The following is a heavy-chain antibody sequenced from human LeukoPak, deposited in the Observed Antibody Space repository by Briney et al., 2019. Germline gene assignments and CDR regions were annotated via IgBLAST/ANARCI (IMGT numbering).Heavy chain of an antibody. J-gene: IGHJ5*02. D-gene: IGHD2-2*01. CDR2: ISHSGST. CDR3: ARDKDQLAKGNWFDP. CDR1: GGSINSGGYY. V-gene: IGHV4-30-2*01. Sequence: KPSETLSLTCTVSGGSINSGGYYWSWIRQPPGKGLEWIGYISHSGSTYYNPSLKSRVTISIDRSKNQFSLKLSSVTAADTAVYYCARDKDQLAKGNWFDPWGQGTLVTVSS.